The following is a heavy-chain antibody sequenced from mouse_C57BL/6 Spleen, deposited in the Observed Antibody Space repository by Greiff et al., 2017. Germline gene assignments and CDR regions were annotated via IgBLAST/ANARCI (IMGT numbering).Heavy chain of an antibody. Sequence: EVKLMESGGGLVKPGGSLKLSCAASGFTFSDYGMHWVRQAPEKGLEWVAYISSGSSTIYYADTVKGRFTISRDNAKNTLFLQMTSLRSEDTAMYYCARDYYGSSYDPWGQGTLVTVSA. J-gene: IGHJ3*02. D-gene: IGHD1-1*01. CDR2: ISSGSSTI. CDR1: GFTFSDYG. CDR3: ARDYYGSSYDP. V-gene: IGHV5-17*01.